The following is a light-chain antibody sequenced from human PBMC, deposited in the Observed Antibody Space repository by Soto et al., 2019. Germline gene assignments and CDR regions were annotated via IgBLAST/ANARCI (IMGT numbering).Light chain of an antibody. CDR2: EGS. V-gene: IGLV2-23*01. CDR3: CSYAGSSLYV. Sequence: QSALTQPASVSGSPGQSITISCTGTSSDVGNYNLVSWYQQHPGKAPKLMIYEGSKRPSGVSNRFSGSKSGNTASLTISGLQAEDEADYYCCSYAGSSLYVFGTGPSSPS. J-gene: IGLJ1*01. CDR1: SSDVGNYNL.